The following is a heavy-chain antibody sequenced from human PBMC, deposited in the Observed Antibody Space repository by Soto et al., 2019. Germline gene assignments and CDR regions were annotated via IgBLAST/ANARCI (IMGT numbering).Heavy chain of an antibody. CDR1: GGSISDFY. CDR2: VYYSGAT. CDR3: VSGWAFDY. D-gene: IGHD3-10*01. V-gene: IGHV4-59*01. Sequence: PSETLSLTCTVSGGSISDFYWSWIRQPPGKGLEWIAYVYYSGATNYNPSLKSRVTMSVDTSKNQFSLRLSSVTAADTAVYYCVSGWAFDYWGQGALVTVSS. J-gene: IGHJ4*02.